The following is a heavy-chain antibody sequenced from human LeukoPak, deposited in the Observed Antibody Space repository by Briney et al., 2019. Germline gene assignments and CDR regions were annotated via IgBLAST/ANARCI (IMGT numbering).Heavy chain of an antibody. D-gene: IGHD3-3*01. CDR3: ARGGDYDFWSGYSNYYYMDV. CDR2: IYNTGST. V-gene: IGHV4-59*01. J-gene: IGHJ6*03. Sequence: SETLSLTCTVSGASITSYYWIWIRQPPGKGLEWIGYIYNTGSTTYNPSLKSRVTISEDTSKNQFSLKLSSVTAADTAVYYCARGGDYDFWSGYSNYYYMDVWGKGTTVTVSS. CDR1: GASITSYY.